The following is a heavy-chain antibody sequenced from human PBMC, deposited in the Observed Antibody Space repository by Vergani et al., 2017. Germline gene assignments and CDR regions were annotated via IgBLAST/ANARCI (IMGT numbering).Heavy chain of an antibody. J-gene: IGHJ6*02. CDR1: GGSISSYY. D-gene: IGHD6-19*01. CDR3: ARHLPVAVAGTYYYHGMDV. CDR2: IYYSGSP. Sequence: QVQLQESGPGLVKPSETLSLTCTVSGGSISSYYWSWTRQPPGKGLEWIGYIYYSGSPNYKPSLKSRVTISVDTSKNQFSLKLSSVTAADTAVYYCARHLPVAVAGTYYYHGMDVWGQGTTVTVSS. V-gene: IGHV4-59*08.